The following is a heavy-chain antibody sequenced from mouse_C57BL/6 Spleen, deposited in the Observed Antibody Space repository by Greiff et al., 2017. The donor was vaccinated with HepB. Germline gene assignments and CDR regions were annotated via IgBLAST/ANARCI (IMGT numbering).Heavy chain of an antibody. CDR1: GYTFTSYW. CDR2: IDPSDSET. CDR3: ARSHNYYGSTLYFDY. D-gene: IGHD1-1*01. V-gene: IGHV1-52*01. J-gene: IGHJ2*01. Sequence: QVQLQQPGAELVRPGSSVKLSCKASGYTFTSYWMHWVKQRPIQGLEWIGNIDPSDSETHYNQKFKDKATLTVDKSSSTAYMQRSSLTSEDSAVYYCARSHNYYGSTLYFDYWGQGTTLTVSS.